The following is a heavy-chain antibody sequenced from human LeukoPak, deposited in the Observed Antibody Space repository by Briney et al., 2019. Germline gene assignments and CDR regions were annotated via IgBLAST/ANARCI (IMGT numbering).Heavy chain of an antibody. D-gene: IGHD7-27*01. J-gene: IGHJ6*02. V-gene: IGHV3-7*03. CDR2: IKRDGSEK. CDR1: GFTFSRYW. CDR3: AREHLGDYYCGMDV. Sequence: PGGSLRLSCAASGFTFSRYWMSWVRQTPGKGPEWVANIKRDGSEKYYVDSVKGRFTISRDNAKNSLYLQMSSLRAEDTAVYYCAREHLGDYYCGMDVWGQGTTVTVSS.